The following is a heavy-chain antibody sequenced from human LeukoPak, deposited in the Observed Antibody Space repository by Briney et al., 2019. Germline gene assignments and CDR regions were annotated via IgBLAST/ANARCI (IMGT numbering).Heavy chain of an antibody. Sequence: GESLKISCKGSGYSFTNYWIVWVRQMPGKGLEWMGIISPGDSNTRYSPSFQGQVTISADKSISTAYLQWSSLKASDTAMYYCARAGIVVVPAAISSQIPIRQTFDYWGQGTLVTVSS. D-gene: IGHD2-2*01. V-gene: IGHV5-51*01. CDR1: GYSFTNYW. CDR2: ISPGDSNT. CDR3: ARAGIVVVPAAISSQIPIRQTFDY. J-gene: IGHJ4*02.